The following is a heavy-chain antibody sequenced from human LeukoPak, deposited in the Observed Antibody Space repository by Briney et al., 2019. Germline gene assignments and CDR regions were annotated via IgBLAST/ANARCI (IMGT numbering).Heavy chain of an antibody. CDR2: IYYSGST. Sequence: SETLSLTCTVSGGSISSSSYYWGWIRQPPGKGLEWIGSIYYSGSTYYNPSLKSRVTISVDTSKNQFSLKLSSATAADTAVYYCASVRWDYDYWGQGTLVTVFS. J-gene: IGHJ4*02. CDR3: ASVRWDYDY. CDR1: GGSISSSSYY. D-gene: IGHD3-10*01. V-gene: IGHV4-39*01.